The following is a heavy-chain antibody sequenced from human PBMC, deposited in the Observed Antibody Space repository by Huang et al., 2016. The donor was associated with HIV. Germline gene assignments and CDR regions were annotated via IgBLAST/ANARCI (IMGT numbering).Heavy chain of an antibody. CDR3: ARGGLLWFGELST. CDR1: GYTFTNYD. J-gene: IGHJ5*02. CDR2: MNPNSGDT. Sequence: QVQLVQSGAEVKKPGASVKVSCKASGYTFTNYDINWVRQATGQALEWMGWMNPNSGDTGFAQQFQGRVTMTRNTSISTAYMELSSLRSEDTAVYYCARGGLLWFGELSTWGQGTLVTVSS. V-gene: IGHV1-8*01. D-gene: IGHD3-10*01.